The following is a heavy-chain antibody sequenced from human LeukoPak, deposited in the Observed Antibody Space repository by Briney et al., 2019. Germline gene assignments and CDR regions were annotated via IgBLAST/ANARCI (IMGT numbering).Heavy chain of an antibody. D-gene: IGHD1-14*01. J-gene: IGHJ5*02. CDR1: GGSISSYY. Sequence: SETLSLTCTVSGGSISSYYWSWIRQPPGKGLEWIGEIYHSGSTNYNPSLKSRVTISVDKSKNQFSLKLSSVTAADTAVYYCARSGARKRFDPWGQGTLVTVSS. CDR2: IYHSGST. CDR3: ARSGARKRFDP. V-gene: IGHV4-59*12.